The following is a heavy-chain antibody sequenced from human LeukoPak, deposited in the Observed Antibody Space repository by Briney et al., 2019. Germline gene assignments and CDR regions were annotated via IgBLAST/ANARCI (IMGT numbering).Heavy chain of an antibody. CDR3: ARADCSSSTCYLRRSWFDP. D-gene: IGHD2-2*01. Sequence: TPGGSLGLSCADSGVTLSYFDMHWVRQAPGKGLEWVSSISTSTRYIYYKDSVRGRFTISRDDAKNSLHLEMNSLRAEDTAVYYCARADCSSSTCYLRRSWFDPWGQGTLVTVSS. CDR1: GVTLSYFD. J-gene: IGHJ5*02. V-gene: IGHV3-21*01. CDR2: ISTSTRYI.